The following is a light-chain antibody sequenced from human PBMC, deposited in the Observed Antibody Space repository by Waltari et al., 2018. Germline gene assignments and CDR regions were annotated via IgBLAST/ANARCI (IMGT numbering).Light chain of an antibody. V-gene: IGLV2-11*01. J-gene: IGLJ2*01. CDR3: CSYAGSYTSL. Sequence: QSALTQPRSVSGSPGQSATISCTGTSSDVGGYNHVSWYQQHPGKAPTLTIYDVSKRPSGVPVRFSGSKSGNAASLTISGLQAEDEANYYCCSYAGSYTSLFGGGTKLTVL. CDR2: DVS. CDR1: SSDVGGYNH.